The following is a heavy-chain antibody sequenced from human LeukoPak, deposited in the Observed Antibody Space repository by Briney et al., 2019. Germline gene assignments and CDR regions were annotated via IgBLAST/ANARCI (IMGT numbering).Heavy chain of an antibody. J-gene: IGHJ3*02. CDR3: ARGEGLDAFDI. CDR2: IISSGTYM. V-gene: IGHV3-21*01. CDR1: GFTFSNYN. Sequence: GGSLRLSCAASGFTFSNYNMNWVRQAPGKGLEWVSSIISSGTYMFYADSVKGRFTISRDNAKNSLYLQMNSLRAEDTAVYYCARGEGLDAFDIWGQGTMVTVSS. D-gene: IGHD3/OR15-3a*01.